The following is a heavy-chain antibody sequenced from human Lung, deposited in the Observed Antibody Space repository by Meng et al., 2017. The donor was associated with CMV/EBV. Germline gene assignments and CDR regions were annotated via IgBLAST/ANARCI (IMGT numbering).Heavy chain of an antibody. CDR1: GFTFSSSA. CDR3: ARGIKEWSYFYYHAMDV. Sequence: GGSLRLXXAASGFTFSSSAMHWVRQAPGKGLEWVAVVSYDGSHKYYANSVKGRFTISRDNSKNSLYLQMNSLRPEDTAVYYCARGIKEWSYFYYHAMDVWGQGSTVTVSS. CDR2: VSYDGSHK. J-gene: IGHJ6*02. V-gene: IGHV3-30*04. D-gene: IGHD3-3*01.